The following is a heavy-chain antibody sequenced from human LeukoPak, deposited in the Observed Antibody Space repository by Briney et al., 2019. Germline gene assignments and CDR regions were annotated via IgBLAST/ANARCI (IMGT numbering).Heavy chain of an antibody. V-gene: IGHV3-9*01. CDR3: AKGLQQWLVGMAFDY. CDR2: ISWNSGSI. J-gene: IGHJ4*02. D-gene: IGHD6-19*01. Sequence: GRSLRLSCAASGFTFDDYAMHWVRQAPGKGLEWVSGISWNSGSIGYADSVKGRFTISRDNAKNSLYLQMNSLRAEGTALYYCAKGLQQWLVGMAFDYWGQGTLVTVSS. CDR1: GFTFDDYA.